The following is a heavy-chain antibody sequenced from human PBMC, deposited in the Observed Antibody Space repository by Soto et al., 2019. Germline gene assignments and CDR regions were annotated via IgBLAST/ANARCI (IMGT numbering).Heavy chain of an antibody. J-gene: IGHJ4*02. D-gene: IGHD3-10*01. V-gene: IGHV3-48*03. Sequence: PGGSLRLSCGVSGFTFNDFEMNWVRQAPGKGPEWLAYIDGSGATKKYADSVRGRFTISRDNPNHSLFLQMSSLSAADTAIYYCASGFGRFNYWGQGTLVSVSS. CDR2: IDGSGATK. CDR3: ASGFGRFNY. CDR1: GFTFNDFE.